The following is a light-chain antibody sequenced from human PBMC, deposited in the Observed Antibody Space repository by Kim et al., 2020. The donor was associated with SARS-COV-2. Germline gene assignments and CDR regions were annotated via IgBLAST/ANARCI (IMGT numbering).Light chain of an antibody. J-gene: IGLJ3*02. CDR2: EDN. CDR1: SGSIASNY. Sequence: NFMLTQPHSVSESPGKTVTISCTGSSGSIASNYVQWYQQRPGSAPTTVIYEDNLRPSGVPDRFSGSIDSSSNSASLTISGLKTEDEADYYCQSYDSSNEVFGGGTQLTVL. CDR3: QSYDSSNEV. V-gene: IGLV6-57*02.